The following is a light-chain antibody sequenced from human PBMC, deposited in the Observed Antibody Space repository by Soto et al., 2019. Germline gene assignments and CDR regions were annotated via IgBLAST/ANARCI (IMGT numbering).Light chain of an antibody. J-gene: IGLJ2*01. CDR3: QTWGSGIVV. Sequence: QSVLTQSPSASASLGASVKLTCTLSSGHSNYAIAWPQQQSEKGPRYLMKLNSDGSHSKGDGIPDRFSGSSAGAERYLTISSLQYEDEADYYCQTWGSGIVVFGGGTKLTVL. V-gene: IGLV4-69*01. CDR1: SGHSNYA. CDR2: LNSDGSH.